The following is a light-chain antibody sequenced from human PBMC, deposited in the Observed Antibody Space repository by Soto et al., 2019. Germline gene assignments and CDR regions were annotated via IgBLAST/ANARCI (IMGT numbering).Light chain of an antibody. V-gene: IGLV1-40*01. Sequence: QSVLTQPPSVSGAPGQRVTISCTGSISNIGAGYDVHWYQQLPGTVPKVLIYGNSNRPSGVPDRFSGPKSGTSASLAITGLQAEDEADYYCQSYDSSLSGYVFGTGTKVTVL. J-gene: IGLJ1*01. CDR1: ISNIGAGYD. CDR2: GNS. CDR3: QSYDSSLSGYV.